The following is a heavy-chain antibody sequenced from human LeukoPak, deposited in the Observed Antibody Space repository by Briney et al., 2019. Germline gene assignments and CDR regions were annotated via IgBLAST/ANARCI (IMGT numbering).Heavy chain of an antibody. CDR3: ARRQDTYYYGSGSYWG. CDR1: GGSISSYY. V-gene: IGHV4-59*08. Sequence: PSETLSLTCTVSGGSISSYYWSWIRQPPGKGLEWIGYIYYSGSTNYNPSLKSRVTISVDTSKYQFSLKLSSVTAADTAVYYCARRQDTYYYGSGSYWGWGQGTLVTVSS. J-gene: IGHJ4*02. CDR2: IYYSGST. D-gene: IGHD3-10*01.